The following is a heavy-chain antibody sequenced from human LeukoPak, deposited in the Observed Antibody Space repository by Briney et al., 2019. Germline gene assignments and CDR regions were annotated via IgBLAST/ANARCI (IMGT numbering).Heavy chain of an antibody. J-gene: IGHJ5*02. CDR1: GYTFTGYY. CDR3: ARDRAIWFGEFSRASRFDP. CDR2: INPNSGGT. V-gene: IGHV1-2*02. D-gene: IGHD3-10*01. Sequence: ASVKVSCKASGYTFTGYYMHWVRQAPGQGLEWMGWINPNSGGTNYAQKFQGRVTMTRDTSISTAYMELSRLRPDDTAVYYCARDRAIWFGEFSRASRFDPWGQGTLVTVSS.